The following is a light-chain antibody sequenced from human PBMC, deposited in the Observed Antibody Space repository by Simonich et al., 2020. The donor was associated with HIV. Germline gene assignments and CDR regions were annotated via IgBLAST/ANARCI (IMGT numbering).Light chain of an antibody. CDR3: MQALQTPFT. CDR1: QSLLHSNGHNY. CDR2: LGS. Sequence: DIVMTQSPLSLPVTPGEPASISCRSSQSLLHSNGHNYLEWYLQKPGQSPQLLIDLGSNRASGVPDRFSGSGSGTDFTLKISRVEAEDVGVYYCMQALQTPFTFGPGTKVDIK. V-gene: IGKV2-28*01. J-gene: IGKJ3*01.